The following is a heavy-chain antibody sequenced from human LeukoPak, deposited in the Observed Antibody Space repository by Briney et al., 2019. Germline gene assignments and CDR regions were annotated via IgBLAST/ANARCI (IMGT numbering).Heavy chain of an antibody. CDR3: ARGSPLWEPRALDAFDI. J-gene: IGHJ3*02. V-gene: IGHV3-21*01. Sequence: GGSLRLSCAASGFTFSSYSMNWVRQAPGKGPEWVSSISSSSSYIYYADSVKGRFTISRDNAKNSLYLQMNSLRAEDTAVYYCARGSPLWEPRALDAFDIWGQGTMVTVSS. CDR1: GFTFSSYS. D-gene: IGHD1-26*01. CDR2: ISSSSSYI.